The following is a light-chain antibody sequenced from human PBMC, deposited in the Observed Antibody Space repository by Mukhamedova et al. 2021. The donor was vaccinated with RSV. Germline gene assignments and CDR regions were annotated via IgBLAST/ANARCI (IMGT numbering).Light chain of an antibody. Sequence: WYQRRVHGKAPKLLIYAASNLQSGVPSRFSGSGSGTHFTLTISSLQPEDFATYYCQQGASILSWTFGQGTRVEI. CDR2: AAS. V-gene: IGKV1-39*01. J-gene: IGKJ1*01. CDR3: QQGASILSWT.